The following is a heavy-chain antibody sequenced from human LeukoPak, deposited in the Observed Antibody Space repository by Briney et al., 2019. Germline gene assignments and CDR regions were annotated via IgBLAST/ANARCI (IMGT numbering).Heavy chain of an antibody. V-gene: IGHV4-39*07. CDR1: GGSISSSSYY. Sequence: PSETLSLTCTVSGGSISSSSYYWGWIRQPPGKGLEWIGSIYYSGSTYYNPSLKSRVTISVDTSNNQFSLKLTSLTAADTAVYYCAREPRYGSGSYSFDPWGQGTLVTVSS. CDR2: IYYSGST. D-gene: IGHD3-10*01. J-gene: IGHJ5*02. CDR3: AREPRYGSGSYSFDP.